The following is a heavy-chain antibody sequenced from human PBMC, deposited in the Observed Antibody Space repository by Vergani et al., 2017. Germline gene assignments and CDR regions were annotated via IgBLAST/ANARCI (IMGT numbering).Heavy chain of an antibody. CDR2: IYNSGNG. CDR3: ASGNCYSDSTSHCRWRYFDV. D-gene: IGHD2-21*02. CDR1: GYSIMSRSYY. Sequence: QMQLQESGPGLVKASETLSLTCTVSGYSIMSRSYYWGWLRQPPGKGLEWIGSIYNSGNGDSSSSPKSRVILTADTSKNQFSLRLTSVTAADTAVYYCASGNCYSDSTSHCRWRYFDVWGRGTLVTVPS. V-gene: IGHV4-39*01. J-gene: IGHJ2*01.